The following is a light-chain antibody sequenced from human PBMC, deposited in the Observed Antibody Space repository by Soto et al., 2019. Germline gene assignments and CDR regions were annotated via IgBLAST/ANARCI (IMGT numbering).Light chain of an antibody. CDR3: QHYNSYSEA. V-gene: IGKV4-1*01. CDR2: WAS. CDR1: QSVLYSSNNKNY. Sequence: DLLLTQSPDSLAVSLGEMVTINCTSSQSVLYSSNNKNYLAWYQQKPGQPPKLLIYWASTRASGIPARFSGSGSGTEFTLTISSLQPDDFATYYCQHYNSYSEAFGQGTKVDI. J-gene: IGKJ1*01.